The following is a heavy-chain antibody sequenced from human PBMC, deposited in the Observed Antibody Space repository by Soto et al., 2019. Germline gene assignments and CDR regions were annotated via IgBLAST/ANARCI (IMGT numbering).Heavy chain of an antibody. V-gene: IGHV3-48*01. Sequence: EVQLVESGGGLVQPGGSLRLSCAPSGFTFSSYSMNWVRQAPGKGLEWVSFFRSSDNRILYADSVKGRFTISRDDARNSLYLQMNSLRAEDTAVYYCARDYNWAFDIWGRGTMVTVSS. CDR2: FRSSDNRI. J-gene: IGHJ3*02. D-gene: IGHD1-1*01. CDR3: ARDYNWAFDI. CDR1: GFTFSSYS.